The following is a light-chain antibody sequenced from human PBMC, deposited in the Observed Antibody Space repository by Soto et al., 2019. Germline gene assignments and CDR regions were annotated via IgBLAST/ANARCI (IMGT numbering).Light chain of an antibody. CDR2: SAS. J-gene: IGKJ5*01. CDR1: QGLTGGY. V-gene: IGKV3-20*01. CDR3: QQNGSLPIT. Sequence: DIVLTQSPGTLSLSPGERATLSCRASQGLTGGYLAWFQQKPGQTPRLLIYSASNRATGIPDRFSGSGSGTDFTLTISRLVPEDFVVYYCQQNGSLPITFGQGTRLEIK.